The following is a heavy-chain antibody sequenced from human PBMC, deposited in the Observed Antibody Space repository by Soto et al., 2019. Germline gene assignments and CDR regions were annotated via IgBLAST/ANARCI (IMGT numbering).Heavy chain of an antibody. CDR3: ARRDSYGYSSNWFDP. Sequence: SETLSLTCTVSGGSISSSSYYLGWIRQPPGKGLEWIGSIYYSGSTYYNPSLKSRVTISVDTSKNQFSLKLSSVTAADTAVYYCARRDSYGYSSNWFDPWGQGTLVTVSS. CDR2: IYYSGST. CDR1: GGSISSSSYY. J-gene: IGHJ5*02. V-gene: IGHV4-39*01. D-gene: IGHD5-18*01.